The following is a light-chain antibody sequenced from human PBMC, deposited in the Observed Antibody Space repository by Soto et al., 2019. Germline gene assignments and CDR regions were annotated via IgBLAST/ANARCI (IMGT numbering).Light chain of an antibody. CDR3: QQYYSYPWT. CDR1: QGISSY. V-gene: IGKV1-8*01. CDR2: AAS. Sequence: IQMTQSPSALSASTGDRVTITCRASQGISSYLAWYQQKPGKAPKLLIYAASTLQSGVPSRFSGSGSGTDFTLTISCLQSEDFATYYCQQYYSYPWTFGQGTKVDIK. J-gene: IGKJ1*01.